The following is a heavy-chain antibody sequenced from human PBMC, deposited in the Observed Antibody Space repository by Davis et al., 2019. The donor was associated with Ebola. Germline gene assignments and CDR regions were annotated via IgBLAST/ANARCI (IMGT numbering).Heavy chain of an antibody. CDR1: GFTFSSYS. Sequence: GGSLRLSCAASGFTFSSYSMNWVRQAPGKGLEWVSSISSSSSYIYYADSVKSRFTISRDNSKNTLYLQMNSLRAEDTAVYYCARQGIAVAFDYWGQGTLVTVSS. J-gene: IGHJ4*02. D-gene: IGHD6-19*01. V-gene: IGHV3-21*01. CDR2: ISSSSSYI. CDR3: ARQGIAVAFDY.